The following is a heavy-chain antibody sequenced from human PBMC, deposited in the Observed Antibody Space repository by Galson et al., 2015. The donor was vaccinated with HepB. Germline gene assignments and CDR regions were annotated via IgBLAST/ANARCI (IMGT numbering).Heavy chain of an antibody. Sequence: SVKVSCKASGGTFSSYAISWVRQAPGQGLEWMGGIIPIFGTANYAQKFQGRVTITADESTSTAYMELSSLRSEDTAVYYCARVPRIDYYYYYGMDVWGQGTTVTVSS. V-gene: IGHV1-69*13. CDR1: GGTFSSYA. D-gene: IGHD1-14*01. J-gene: IGHJ6*02. CDR3: ARVPRIDYYYYYGMDV. CDR2: IIPIFGTA.